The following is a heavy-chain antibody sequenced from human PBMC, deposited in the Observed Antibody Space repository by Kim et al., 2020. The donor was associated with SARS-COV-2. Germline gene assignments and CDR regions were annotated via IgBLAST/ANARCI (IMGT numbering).Heavy chain of an antibody. V-gene: IGHV4-39*01. CDR2: IYYSGST. CDR3: ASLQRDYGVLGGII. D-gene: IGHD4-17*01. Sequence: SETLSLTCTVSGGSISSSSYYWGWIRQPPGKGLEWIGSIYYSGSTYYNPSLKSRVTISVDTSKNQFSLKLSSVTAADTAVYYCASLQRDYGVLGGIIWGQGTMVTVSS. J-gene: IGHJ3*02. CDR1: GGSISSSSYY.